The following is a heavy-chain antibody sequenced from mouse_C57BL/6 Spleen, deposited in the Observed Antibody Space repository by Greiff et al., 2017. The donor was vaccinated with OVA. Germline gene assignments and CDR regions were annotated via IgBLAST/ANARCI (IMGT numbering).Heavy chain of an antibody. D-gene: IGHD1-1*01. Sequence: QVQLQQSGAELVKPGASVKLSCKASGYTFTEYTIHWVKQRSGQGLEWIGWFYPGSGSIKYNEKFKDKATLTADKSSSTVYMELSRLTSEDSAVYFCARHEDSLYYYGSRAWFAYWGQGTPVTVSA. V-gene: IGHV1-62-2*01. CDR3: ARHEDSLYYYGSRAWFAY. CDR1: GYTFTEYT. CDR2: FYPGSGSI. J-gene: IGHJ3*01.